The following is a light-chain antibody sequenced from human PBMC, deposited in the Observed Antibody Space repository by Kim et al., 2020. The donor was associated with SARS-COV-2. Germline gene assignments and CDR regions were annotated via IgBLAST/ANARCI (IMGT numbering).Light chain of an antibody. CDR1: SLRTYY. J-gene: IGLJ2*01. CDR2: GKN. Sequence: ASGQTVRITCQGDSLRTYYATWYQQKPGQAPVVIIYGKNNRPSGIPDRFSGSSSGNTASLTITGAQAEDEGYYYCPSRDSSGKVVFGGGTQLTVL. CDR3: PSRDSSGKVV. V-gene: IGLV3-19*01.